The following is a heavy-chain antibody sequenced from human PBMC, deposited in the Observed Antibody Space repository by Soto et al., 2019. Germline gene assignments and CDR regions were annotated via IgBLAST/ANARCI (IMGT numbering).Heavy chain of an antibody. D-gene: IGHD1-20*01. CDR1: GGSFNCYY. CDR2: INHSGST. Sequence: PSETLSLTCAVYGGSFNCYYWSGSRQPPGKGLEWIGEINHSGSTNYNPSLKSRVTISVDTSKNQFSLKLSSVTAADTAVYYCARGYNWNYYYYYGMDVWGQGTTVTVSS. CDR3: ARGYNWNYYYYYGMDV. V-gene: IGHV4-34*01. J-gene: IGHJ6*02.